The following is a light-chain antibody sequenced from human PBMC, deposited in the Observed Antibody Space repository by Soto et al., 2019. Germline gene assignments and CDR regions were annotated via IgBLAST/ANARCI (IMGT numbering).Light chain of an antibody. Sequence: EIVLTQSPASLSLSPGERATLSCRANQSVSNFLVWYQQKPGQAPRLLIYDASNRATGIPARFSGSGSGTDFTLTISSLEPEDFAIYYCKKRSDWPRTFGRGTRLEMK. CDR3: KKRSDWPRT. J-gene: IGKJ5*01. CDR1: QSVSNF. CDR2: DAS. V-gene: IGKV3-11*01.